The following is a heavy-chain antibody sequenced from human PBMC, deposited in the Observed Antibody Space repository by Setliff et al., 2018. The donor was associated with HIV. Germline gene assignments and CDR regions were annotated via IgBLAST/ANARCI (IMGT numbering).Heavy chain of an antibody. V-gene: IGHV4-4*07. D-gene: IGHD3-16*02. CDR3: ARGIRDGLGDLSLEAFDI. CDR2: IYTSGST. J-gene: IGHJ3*02. CDR1: GGSVNIFY. Sequence: PSETLSLTCTVSGGSVNIFYWSWIRQAAGKGLEWIGRIYTSGSTNYNPSLKSRVTISVDTSKNQFSLKLSSVTAADTAVYSCARGIRDGLGDLSLEAFDIWGQGTLVTVSS.